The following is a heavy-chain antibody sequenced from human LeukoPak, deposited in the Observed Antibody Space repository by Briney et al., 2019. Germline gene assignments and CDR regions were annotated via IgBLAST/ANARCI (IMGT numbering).Heavy chain of an antibody. CDR3: ARTYSSFFSFDY. Sequence: GRSLRLSCAASGFTFSSYGMHWVRQAPGKGLEWVAVIWYDGSNKYYVDSVKGRFTISRDNSKNTLYLQMNSLRAEDTAVYYCARTYSSFFSFDYWGQGTLVTVSS. CDR2: IWYDGSNK. D-gene: IGHD6-6*01. CDR1: GFTFSSYG. V-gene: IGHV3-33*01. J-gene: IGHJ4*02.